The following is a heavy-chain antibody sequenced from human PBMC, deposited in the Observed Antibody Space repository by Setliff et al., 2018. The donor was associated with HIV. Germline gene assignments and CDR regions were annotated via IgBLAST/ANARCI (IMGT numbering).Heavy chain of an antibody. J-gene: IGHJ3*01. Sequence: KPSETRSLTCTVSGGSMNANHWSWIRQSPGKGPEWIAYIHVSGSTYFNPSLSSRVTISIDTSNNQFSLRLSSVTAADTAVYYCARTGYAFDVWGLGTMVTVSS. CDR2: IHVSGST. CDR1: GGSMNANH. V-gene: IGHV4-59*08. CDR3: ARTGYAFDV.